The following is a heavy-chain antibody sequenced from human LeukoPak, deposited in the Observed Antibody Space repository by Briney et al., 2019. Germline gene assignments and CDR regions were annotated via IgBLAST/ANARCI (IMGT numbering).Heavy chain of an antibody. CDR1: GFTVSINY. Sequence: GGSLRLSCAASGFTVSINYMSWVRQAPGKGLEWVSVIYSGGSTYYADSVKGRFTISRDNSKNTLYLQMNSLRAEDTAVYYCARDTFRGVHLDWGQGTLVTVSS. J-gene: IGHJ4*02. CDR2: IYSGGST. V-gene: IGHV3-66*01. CDR3: ARDTFRGVHLD. D-gene: IGHD3-16*01.